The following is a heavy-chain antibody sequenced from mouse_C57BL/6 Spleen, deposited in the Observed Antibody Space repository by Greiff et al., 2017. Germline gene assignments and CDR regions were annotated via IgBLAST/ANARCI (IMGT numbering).Heavy chain of an antibody. V-gene: IGHV14-3*01. J-gene: IGHJ2*01. CDR2: IDPANGNT. CDR1: GFNIKNTY. Sequence: EVKLQESVAELVRPGASVKLSCTASGFNIKNTYMHWVKQRPEQGLEWIGRIDPANGNTKYAPKFQGKATITADTTSNTAYMQLSSLTSEDTAIYYCASNSPAEYYFDYWGQGTTLTVSS. D-gene: IGHD3-2*02. CDR3: ASNSPAEYYFDY.